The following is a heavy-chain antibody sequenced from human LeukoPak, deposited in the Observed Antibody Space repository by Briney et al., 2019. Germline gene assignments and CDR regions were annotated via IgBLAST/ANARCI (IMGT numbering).Heavy chain of an antibody. V-gene: IGHV4-34*01. J-gene: IGHJ5*02. D-gene: IGHD3-10*01. Sequence: TSETLSLTCAVYGGSFSGYYWSWIRQPPGKGLEWIGEINHSGSTNYNPSLKSRVTISVDTSKNQFSLKLSSVTAADTAVYYCAGEVLWFGDPRCWFDPWGQGTLVTVSS. CDR2: INHSGST. CDR3: AGEVLWFGDPRCWFDP. CDR1: GGSFSGYY.